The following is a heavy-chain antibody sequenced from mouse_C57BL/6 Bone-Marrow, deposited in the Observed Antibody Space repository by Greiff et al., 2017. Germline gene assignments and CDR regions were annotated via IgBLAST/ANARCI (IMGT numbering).Heavy chain of an antibody. J-gene: IGHJ4*01. CDR3: AREGLPYYGSSPYYAMDY. D-gene: IGHD1-1*01. Sequence: VQLQQPGAELVKPGASVKLSCKASGYTFTSYWMHWVKQRPGRGLEWIGRIDPNSGGTKYNEKFKSKATLTVDKPSSTAYMQLSSLTSEDSAVYYCAREGLPYYGSSPYYAMDYWGQGTSVTVSS. CDR1: GYTFTSYW. V-gene: IGHV1-72*01. CDR2: IDPNSGGT.